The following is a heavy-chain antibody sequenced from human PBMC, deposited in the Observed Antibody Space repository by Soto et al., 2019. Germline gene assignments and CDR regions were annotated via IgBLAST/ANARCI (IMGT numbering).Heavy chain of an antibody. J-gene: IGHJ3*02. CDR1: GFTFDDYA. CDR2: ISWNSGSI. V-gene: IGHV3-9*01. D-gene: IGHD2-2*01. CDR3: AKDKQPQSYCSSTSCHAFDI. Sequence: EVQLVESGGGLVQPGRSLRLSCAASGFTFDDYAMHWVRQAPGKGLEWVSGISWNSGSIGYADSVKGRFTISRENAKNALYLQMNSLRAEDTALYYCAKDKQPQSYCSSTSCHAFDIWGQGTMVTVSS.